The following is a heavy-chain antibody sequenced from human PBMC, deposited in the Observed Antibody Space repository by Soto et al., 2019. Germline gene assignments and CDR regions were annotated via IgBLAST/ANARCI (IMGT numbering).Heavy chain of an antibody. Sequence: PGGSLRRSCADSGFTFSSYSMNWVRQAPGKGLEWVSSISSSSSYIYYADSVKGRFTISRDNAKNSLYLQMNSLRAEDTAVYYCARGRMDTAMGVDYWGQGTLVTVSS. CDR3: ARGRMDTAMGVDY. D-gene: IGHD5-18*01. J-gene: IGHJ4*02. CDR1: GFTFSSYS. CDR2: ISSSSSYI. V-gene: IGHV3-21*01.